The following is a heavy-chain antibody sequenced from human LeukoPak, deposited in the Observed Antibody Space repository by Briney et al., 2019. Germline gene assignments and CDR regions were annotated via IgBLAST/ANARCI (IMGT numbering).Heavy chain of an antibody. CDR1: GFTFNSYW. J-gene: IGHJ4*02. CDR3: ARGYGNYGY. V-gene: IGHV3-7*01. D-gene: IGHD4-11*01. Sequence: SGGSLRLSCAASGFTFNSYWMSWVRQAPGKGLEWVANIKQDGSEKYYVDSVKGRFTISRDNAKNSLYLQMNSLRAEDTAVYYCARGYGNYGYWGQGPLVTVSS. CDR2: IKQDGSEK.